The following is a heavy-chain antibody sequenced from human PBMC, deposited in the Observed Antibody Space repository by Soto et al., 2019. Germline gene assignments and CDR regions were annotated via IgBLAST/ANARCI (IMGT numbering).Heavy chain of an antibody. CDR1: GYSFTSYW. CDR3: ARQKSRSSFLDYYYGMDV. D-gene: IGHD6-6*01. Sequence: PXESLKLSCKCSGYSFTSYWSGLVLQMPGKGLEWMGIIYPGDSDTRYSPSFQGQVTISADKSISTAYLQWSSLKASDTAMYYCARQKSRSSFLDYYYGMDVWGQGTTVTVSS. V-gene: IGHV5-51*01. J-gene: IGHJ6*02. CDR2: IYPGDSDT.